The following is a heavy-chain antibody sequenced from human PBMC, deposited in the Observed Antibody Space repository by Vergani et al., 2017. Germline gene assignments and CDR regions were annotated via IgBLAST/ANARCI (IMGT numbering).Heavy chain of an antibody. CDR2: ILGSWTA. D-gene: IGHD1-26*01. CDR3: ARGGRAAGYSGPDS. V-gene: IGHV4-61*02. Sequence: QVQLQESGPGLVKPSQTLSLSCTVSGASMSRVGYYWTWIRQSAGQILEWNGSILGSWTANYHPSFQGRVSMSVATSKNQFSMTLSSVYATATAVYYCARGGRAAGYSGPDSWGQGTRVTVSS. J-gene: IGHJ4*02. CDR1: GASMSRVGYY.